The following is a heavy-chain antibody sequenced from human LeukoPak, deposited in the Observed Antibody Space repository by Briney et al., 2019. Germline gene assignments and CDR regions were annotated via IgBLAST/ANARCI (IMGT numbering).Heavy chain of an antibody. V-gene: IGHV4-59*01. J-gene: IGHJ4*02. CDR3: ARGSRVNLVY. D-gene: IGHD2/OR15-2a*01. CDR2: FSYSGST. CDR1: GASISTDY. Sequence: PSETLSLTCTVSGASISTDYCTWIRQPPGKGLEWIGYFSYSGSTSYNPSHESRVTISVDKSKNQFSLKLSSVTAADTAVYYCARGSRVNLVYWGQGALVTVSS.